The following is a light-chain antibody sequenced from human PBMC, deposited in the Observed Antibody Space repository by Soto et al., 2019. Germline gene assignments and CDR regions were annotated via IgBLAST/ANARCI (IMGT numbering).Light chain of an antibody. J-gene: IGLJ3*02. CDR2: DIN. CDR1: KSNIGRNY. V-gene: IGLV1-51*01. Sequence: HSVLTQPPSVSAAPGQTVTIACSGSKSNIGRNYISWYQQLPGTAPKLVIYDINKRPSGIGDRFSGSKSGTSAALGITGLQTGDEAYYFCASWDTNLSAVVFGGGTKLTVL. CDR3: ASWDTNLSAVV.